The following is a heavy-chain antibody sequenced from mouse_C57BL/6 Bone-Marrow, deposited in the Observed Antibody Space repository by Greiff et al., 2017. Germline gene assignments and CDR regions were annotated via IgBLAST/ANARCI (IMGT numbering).Heavy chain of an antibody. D-gene: IGHD4-1*01. J-gene: IGHJ3*01. CDR1: GYTFTGYW. CDR3: ATTGTAWFAY. Sequence: QVQLQQPGAELVRPGSSVKLSCKASGYTFTGYWMDWVKQRPGQGLEWIGNIYPSDSETHYNQKFKDKATLTVDKSSSTAYMQLSSLTSEDSAVYYCATTGTAWFAYWGQGTLVTVSA. CDR2: IYPSDSET. V-gene: IGHV1-61*01.